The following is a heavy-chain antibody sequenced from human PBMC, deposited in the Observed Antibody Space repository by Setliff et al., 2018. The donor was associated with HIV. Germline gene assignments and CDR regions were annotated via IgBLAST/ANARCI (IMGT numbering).Heavy chain of an antibody. D-gene: IGHD2-8*02. V-gene: IGHV4-4*09. J-gene: IGHJ4*02. Sequence: RDPPGEGLEWIGYIYTTGSINYNPSLKSRVTMSVDTSRDQFSLNLRSVTAADTAVYFCARLIHTGLLYFDFWGLGTLVTVSS. CDR3: ARLIHTGLLYFDF. CDR2: IYTTGSI.